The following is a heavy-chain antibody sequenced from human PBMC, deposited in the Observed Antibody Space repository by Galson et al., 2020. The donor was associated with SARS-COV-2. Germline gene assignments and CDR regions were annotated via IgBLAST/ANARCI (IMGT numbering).Heavy chain of an antibody. CDR2: IYYSGST. Sequence: SETLSLTCTASGCSISSSSYYWVWIRQPPGKGLEWIGSIYYSGSTYYNPSLKSRVTISVDTSKNQFSLKQSSVTAADTAVYYCARHPTYYYGSSGYGELARFGRWGQGTLVTGSS. CDR3: ARHPTYYYGSSGYGELARFGR. V-gene: IGHV4-39*01. CDR1: GCSISSSSYY. J-gene: IGHJ4*02. D-gene: IGHD3-22*01.